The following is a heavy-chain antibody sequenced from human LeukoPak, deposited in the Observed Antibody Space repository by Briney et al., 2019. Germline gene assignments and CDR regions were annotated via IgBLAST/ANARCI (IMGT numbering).Heavy chain of an antibody. Sequence: ASVKVSCKASGYTFTDYYIHWVRQAPGQGLEWMGWINPNSGGINYAQKFQGRVTMTRDTSISTAYMELSRLRSDDTAVHYCARGDTAMGFDAFDIWGQGTMVTVSS. J-gene: IGHJ3*02. D-gene: IGHD5-18*01. CDR1: GYTFTDYY. CDR2: INPNSGGI. CDR3: ARGDTAMGFDAFDI. V-gene: IGHV1-2*02.